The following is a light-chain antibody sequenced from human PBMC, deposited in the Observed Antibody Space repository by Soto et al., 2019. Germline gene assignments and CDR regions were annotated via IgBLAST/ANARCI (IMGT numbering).Light chain of an antibody. J-gene: IGKJ5*01. CDR2: DAS. V-gene: IGKV1-33*01. CDR3: QQYDTLPPFT. Sequence: DIQMTQSPSSLSASVGDRVTITCQASQDINNYFNWYQQKPGKAPKLLIYDASNLETGVPSRFSGSGSGTDFTFTISSLQPEDIATYYCQQYDTLPPFTFGQGTRLEIK. CDR1: QDINNY.